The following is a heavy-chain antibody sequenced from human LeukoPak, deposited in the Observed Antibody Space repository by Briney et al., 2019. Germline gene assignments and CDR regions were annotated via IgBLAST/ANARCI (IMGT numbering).Heavy chain of an antibody. CDR3: TSYDTYDSGGSLTALEY. CDR1: GFTFGDYA. J-gene: IGHJ4*02. V-gene: IGHV3-49*04. D-gene: IGHD3-22*01. CDR2: IRSKAYGGTT. Sequence: PGGSLRLSCTASGFTFGDYAMSWVRQAPGKGLEWVGFIRSKAYGGTTEYAASVKGRFTSSRDHSKSIAYLQMNSLKTEDTAVYYCTSYDTYDSGGSLTALEYWGQGTLVTVSS.